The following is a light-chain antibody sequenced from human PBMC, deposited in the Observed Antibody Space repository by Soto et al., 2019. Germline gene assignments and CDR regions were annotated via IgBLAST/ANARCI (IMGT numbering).Light chain of an antibody. CDR1: QSISSW. CDR2: DAS. Sequence: DIQMTQSPSTLSASVGDRVTLTCRASQSISSWLAWYQQKPGKAPNLLMYDASTLESGVPSSFSGSGSGTEFTLTISSLQPDDFATYYCQQYKTLPFSFGPGTKVDIK. V-gene: IGKV1-5*01. CDR3: QQYKTLPFS. J-gene: IGKJ3*01.